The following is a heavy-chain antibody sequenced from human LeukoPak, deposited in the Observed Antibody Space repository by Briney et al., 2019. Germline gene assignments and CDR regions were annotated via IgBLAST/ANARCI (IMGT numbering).Heavy chain of an antibody. J-gene: IGHJ4*02. CDR3: ARDNFCDSSGYYCYYFDY. D-gene: IGHD3-22*01. Sequence: GGSLRLSCAAFGFTFSSYAMHWVRQAPGKGLEWVAVISYDGSNKYYADSVKGRFTISRDNSKNTLYLQMNSLRAEDTAVYYCARDNFCDSSGYYCYYFDYWGQGTLVTVSS. CDR2: ISYDGSNK. V-gene: IGHV3-30*04. CDR1: GFTFSSYA.